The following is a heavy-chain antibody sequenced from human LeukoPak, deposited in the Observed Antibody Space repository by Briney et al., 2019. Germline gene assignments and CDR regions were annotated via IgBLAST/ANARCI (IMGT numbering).Heavy chain of an antibody. CDR2: INHSGST. CDR3: ARRKRSGCSSTSCLLNWFDP. V-gene: IGHV4-34*01. Sequence: SETLSLTCAVYGGSFSGYHWSWIRQPPGKGLDWIGEINHSGSTNYNPSLKSRVTISVDTSKNQFSLKLSSVTAADTAVYYCARRKRSGCSSTSCLLNWFDPWGQGTLVTVSS. D-gene: IGHD2-2*01. J-gene: IGHJ5*02. CDR1: GGSFSGYH.